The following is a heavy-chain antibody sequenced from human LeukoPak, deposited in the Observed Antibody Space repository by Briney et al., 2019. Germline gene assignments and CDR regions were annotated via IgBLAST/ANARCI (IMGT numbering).Heavy chain of an antibody. CDR1: GFTFNNYA. Sequence: GGSLRLSCAASGFTFNNYAMHWVRQAPGKGLEWVAVISSDGSNKYYADSVKGRFTVSRDSSKNTLYLQMKTLRAEDTALYYCARDLCSSTSCYIDYYYYYSMDVWGQGTTVTVSS. D-gene: IGHD2-2*02. CDR3: ARDLCSSTSCYIDYYYYYSMDV. J-gene: IGHJ6*02. V-gene: IGHV3-30*04. CDR2: ISSDGSNK.